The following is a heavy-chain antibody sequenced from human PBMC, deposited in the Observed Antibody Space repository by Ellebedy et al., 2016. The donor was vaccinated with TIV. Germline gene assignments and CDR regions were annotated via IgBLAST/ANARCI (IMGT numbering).Heavy chain of an antibody. CDR1: GGTFSSYA. D-gene: IGHD4-17*01. CDR2: IIPIFGTA. V-gene: IGHV1-69*13. J-gene: IGHJ4*02. CDR3: AKEAVDYGDLGGDY. Sequence: SVKVSXXASGGTFSSYAISWVRQAPGQGLEWMGGIIPIFGTANYAQKFQGRVTITADESTSTAYMELSSLRSEDTAVYYCAKEAVDYGDLGGDYWGQGTLVTVSS.